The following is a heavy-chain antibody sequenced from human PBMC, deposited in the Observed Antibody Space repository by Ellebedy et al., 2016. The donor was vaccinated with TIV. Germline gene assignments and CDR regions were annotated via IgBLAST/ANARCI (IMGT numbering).Heavy chain of an antibody. D-gene: IGHD2-21*02. J-gene: IGHJ1*01. CDR2: ISYDGSNK. CDR1: EFTFSSYS. Sequence: GESLKISCAASEFTFSSYSMHWVRQAPGKGLEWVAVISYDGSNKYYADSVKGRFTISRDNSKNTLYLQMNSLRAEDTAVYYCARDYHIVVVTALWEHWGQGTLVTVSS. V-gene: IGHV3-30-3*01. CDR3: ARDYHIVVVTALWEH.